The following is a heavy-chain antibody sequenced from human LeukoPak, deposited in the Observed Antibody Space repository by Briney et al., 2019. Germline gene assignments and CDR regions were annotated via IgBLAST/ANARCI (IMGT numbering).Heavy chain of an antibody. Sequence: PGGSLRLSCAASGLTFSSYSMNWVRQAPGKGLEWVSSISSSSSYIYYADSVKGRFTISRDNAKNSLYLQMNSLRAEDTAVYYCARASYSGSYTRGFYFDYWGQGTLVTVSS. J-gene: IGHJ4*02. CDR1: GLTFSSYS. CDR2: ISSSSSYI. V-gene: IGHV3-21*01. CDR3: ARASYSGSYTRGFYFDY. D-gene: IGHD1-26*01.